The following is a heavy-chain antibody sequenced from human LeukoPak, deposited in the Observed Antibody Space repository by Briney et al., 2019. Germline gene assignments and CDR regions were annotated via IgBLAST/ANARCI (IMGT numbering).Heavy chain of an antibody. D-gene: IGHD2-21*02. V-gene: IGHV3-30-3*01. CDR2: ISYDGSNK. J-gene: IGHJ4*02. Sequence: PGRSLRLSCAAYGFTFSSYAMHWVRQAPGKGLEWVAVISYDGSNKYYTDSVKGRFTISRDNSKNTLYLQMNSLRAEDTAVYYCARERVAYCGGDCSMTGYWGQGTLVTVSS. CDR1: GFTFSSYA. CDR3: ARERVAYCGGDCSMTGY.